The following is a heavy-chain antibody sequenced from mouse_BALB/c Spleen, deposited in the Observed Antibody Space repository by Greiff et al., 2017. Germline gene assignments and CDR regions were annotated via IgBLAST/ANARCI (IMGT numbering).Heavy chain of an antibody. V-gene: IGHV5-6-5*01. D-gene: IGHD1-2*01. J-gene: IGHJ4*01. CDR3: ARGVGTTAPYYYAMDD. CDR2: ISSGGST. Sequence: EVQGVESGGGLVKPGGSLKLSCAASGFTFSSYAMSWVRQTPEKRLEWVASISSGGSTYYPDSVKGRFTISRDNARNILYLQMSSLRSEDTAMYYCARGVGTTAPYYYAMDDWGQGTSVTVSS. CDR1: GFTFSSYA.